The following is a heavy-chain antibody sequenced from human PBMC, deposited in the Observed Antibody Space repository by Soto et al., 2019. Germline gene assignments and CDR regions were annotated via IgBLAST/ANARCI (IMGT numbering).Heavy chain of an antibody. V-gene: IGHV3-30*03. CDR1: GFTFSTYG. CDR2: ISYDGNNK. CDR3: ATSVYNWNDGFFDY. D-gene: IGHD1-1*01. J-gene: IGHJ4*02. Sequence: QVQLVESGGGVVQPGMSLRLSCAASGFTFSTYGMHWVRQAPGKWLEWVAVISYDGNNKYYADSVKGRFTISRDKSKNTLYLQMSSLRAEDTALYYCATSVYNWNDGFFDYWGQGTLVTVSS.